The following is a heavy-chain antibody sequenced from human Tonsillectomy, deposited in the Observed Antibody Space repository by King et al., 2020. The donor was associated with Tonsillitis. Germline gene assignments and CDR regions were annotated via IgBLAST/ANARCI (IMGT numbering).Heavy chain of an antibody. Sequence: VQLQQWGAGLLKPSETLSLTCAVYGGSFSGYYWSWIRQPPGKGLEWIGEINHSGSTNYNPSLKSRVTISVDTSKNQFSLKLSSVTAADTAEYYCARLSHRSIVATKGSAFDIWGQGTMVTVSS. CDR1: GGSFSGYY. J-gene: IGHJ3*02. V-gene: IGHV4-34*01. CDR3: ARLSHRSIVATKGSAFDI. D-gene: IGHD5-12*01. CDR2: INHSGST.